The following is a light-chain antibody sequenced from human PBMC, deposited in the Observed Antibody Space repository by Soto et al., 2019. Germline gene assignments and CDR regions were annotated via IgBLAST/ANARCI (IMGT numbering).Light chain of an antibody. CDR2: GAS. CDR3: QQYNNWPPIT. J-gene: IGKJ5*01. V-gene: IGKV3-15*01. CDR1: HSVSSS. Sequence: ELVMTQSPATLSVSPGERATLSCRASHSVSSSLAWYQQKPGQAPRLLISGASTRAAGIPARFSGSGSGTEFTLTISSLQSEDFAVYYCQQYNNWPPITFGQGTRLEIK.